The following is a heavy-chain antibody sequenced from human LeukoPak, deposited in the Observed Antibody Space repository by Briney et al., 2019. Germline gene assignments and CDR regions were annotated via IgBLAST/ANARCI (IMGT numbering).Heavy chain of an antibody. Sequence: PGGSLRLSCAASGFTFSSYSMNWVRQAPGKGLEWVSYISSSSSTIYYADSVKGRFTISRDNAKNSLYLQMNSLRAEDTAVYYCASVPGGLEASSDPIRWGQGTLVTVSS. CDR3: ASVPGGLEASSDPIR. CDR2: ISSSSSTI. J-gene: IGHJ4*02. D-gene: IGHD3-16*01. V-gene: IGHV3-48*01. CDR1: GFTFSSYS.